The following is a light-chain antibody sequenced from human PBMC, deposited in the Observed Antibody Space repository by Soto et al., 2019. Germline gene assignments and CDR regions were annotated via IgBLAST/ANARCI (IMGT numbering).Light chain of an antibody. V-gene: IGLV3-21*04. Sequence: SYELTQPPSVSVAPGKTARITCGGNNIGSKSVHWYQQKPGQAPVLVIYYDSDRPSGIPERFSGSNSGSTATLTISRVEAGDEADYYCQVWDSSSDLVVFGGGTQLTVL. CDR1: NIGSKS. CDR2: YDS. CDR3: QVWDSSSDLVV. J-gene: IGLJ2*01.